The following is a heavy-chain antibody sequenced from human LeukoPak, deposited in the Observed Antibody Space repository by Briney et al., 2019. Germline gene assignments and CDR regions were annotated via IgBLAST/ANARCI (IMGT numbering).Heavy chain of an antibody. CDR1: GYSFATYG. Sequence: GASVKVSCKASGYSFATYGMNWVRQAPGQGLEWMGWINTNTGNPTYAQGFTGRFVFSLDTSVSTAYLQISSLKAEDTAVYYCATSIAAAGDYFDYWGQGTLVTVSS. J-gene: IGHJ4*02. V-gene: IGHV7-4-1*02. CDR2: INTNTGNP. D-gene: IGHD6-13*01. CDR3: ATSIAAAGDYFDY.